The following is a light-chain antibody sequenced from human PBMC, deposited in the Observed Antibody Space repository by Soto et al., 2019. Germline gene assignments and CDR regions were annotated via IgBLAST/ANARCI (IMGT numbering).Light chain of an antibody. V-gene: IGKV3-15*01. CDR3: QQYNKWPPT. CDR1: QSVSSN. J-gene: IGKJ1*01. Sequence: EIVMTQSPATLSVSPGERATLSCRASQSVSSNLAWYQQKPGQAPRLLIYGASTRATGIPARFSGSGSGTEFTLNIRSLQSEDFAVYYCQQYNKWPPTFGQGTKVDIK. CDR2: GAS.